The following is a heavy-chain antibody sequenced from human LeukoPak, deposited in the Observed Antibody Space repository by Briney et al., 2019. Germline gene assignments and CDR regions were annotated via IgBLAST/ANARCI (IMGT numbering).Heavy chain of an antibody. D-gene: IGHD3-16*01. Sequence: GGSLRLSCAASGFTFSSYGMHWVRQAPGKGLEWVAVIWYDGSNKYYADSVKGRFTISRDNSKNTLYLQMNSLRAEDTAVYYCAKATFLGSNFDYWGQGTLVTVSS. J-gene: IGHJ4*02. CDR1: GFTFSSYG. CDR2: IWYDGSNK. V-gene: IGHV3-33*06. CDR3: AKATFLGSNFDY.